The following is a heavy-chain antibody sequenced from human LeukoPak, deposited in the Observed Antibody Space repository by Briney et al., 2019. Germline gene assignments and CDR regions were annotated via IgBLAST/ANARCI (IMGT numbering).Heavy chain of an antibody. D-gene: IGHD6-19*01. J-gene: IGHJ4*02. CDR2: IIGNGGGT. CDR1: GFTFSNYA. Sequence: PGGSLRLSCAASGFTFSNYAMSLVRQAPGKGLEWVSAIIGNGGGTYYADSVKGRFTVSRDNSKNTLYLQINSLRAEDTAVYYCAKTIQWPYYFDYWGQGALVIVSS. V-gene: IGHV3-23*01. CDR3: AKTIQWPYYFDY.